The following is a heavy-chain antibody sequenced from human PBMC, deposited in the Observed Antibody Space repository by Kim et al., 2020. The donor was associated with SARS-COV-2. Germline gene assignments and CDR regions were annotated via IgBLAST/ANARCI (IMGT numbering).Heavy chain of an antibody. CDR2: IKQDGSEK. V-gene: IGHV3-7*01. Sequence: GGSLRLSCAASGLTFSSYWMSWVRQAPGKGLEWVANIKQDGSEKYYVDSVKGRFTISRDNAKNSLYLQMNSLRAEDTAVYYCASEYSSSWYNFDYWGQGTLVTVSS. D-gene: IGHD6-13*01. CDR3: ASEYSSSWYNFDY. J-gene: IGHJ4*02. CDR1: GLTFSSYW.